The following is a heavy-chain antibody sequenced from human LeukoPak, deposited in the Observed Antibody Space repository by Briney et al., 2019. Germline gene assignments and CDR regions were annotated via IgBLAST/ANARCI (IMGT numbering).Heavy chain of an antibody. CDR2: ISGSGGST. Sequence: GESLRLSCAASGFTFSSYAMSWVRQAPGKGLEWVSAISGSGGSTYYADSVKGRFTISRDNSKNTLYLQMNSLRAEDTAVYYCAKGIRFLEWLLADYWGQGTLVTVSS. CDR1: GFTFSSYA. V-gene: IGHV3-23*01. CDR3: AKGIRFLEWLLADY. J-gene: IGHJ4*02. D-gene: IGHD3-3*01.